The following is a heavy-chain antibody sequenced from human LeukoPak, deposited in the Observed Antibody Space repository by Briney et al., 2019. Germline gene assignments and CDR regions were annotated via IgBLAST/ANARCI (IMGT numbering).Heavy chain of an antibody. Sequence: GGSLRLSCAASGVTVNSNYINWVRQAPGKGLEWVSVIYSSGGTNYADSVKGRFTISRDDSKNTVFLQMNSLRVEDTAFYYCATGDLWSGYYLDSWGQGTLVTVSS. CDR1: GVTVNSNY. J-gene: IGHJ4*02. CDR2: IYSSGGT. D-gene: IGHD3-3*01. CDR3: ATGDLWSGYYLDS. V-gene: IGHV3-53*01.